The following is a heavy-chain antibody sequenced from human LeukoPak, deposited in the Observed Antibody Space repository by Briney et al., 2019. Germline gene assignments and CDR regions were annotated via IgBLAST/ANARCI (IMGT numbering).Heavy chain of an antibody. D-gene: IGHD1-26*01. V-gene: IGHV3-23*01. CDR3: AKDPTVGATGGFDY. Sequence: PGGSLRLSCAAPGFTFSSYAMSWVRQARGKGLEWVSAISGSGGSTYYADSVKGRFTISRDNSKNTLYLQMNSLRAEDTAVYYCAKDPTVGATGGFDYWGQGTLVTVSS. J-gene: IGHJ4*02. CDR1: GFTFSSYA. CDR2: ISGSGGST.